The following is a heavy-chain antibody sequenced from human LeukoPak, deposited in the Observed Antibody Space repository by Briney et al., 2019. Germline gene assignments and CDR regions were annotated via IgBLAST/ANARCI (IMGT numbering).Heavy chain of an antibody. V-gene: IGHV4-34*01. CDR3: ARFGGWYAFDI. CDR1: GGSFSGYY. J-gene: IGHJ3*02. Sequence: SETLSLTCAVYGGSFSGYYWSWIRQPPGKGLEWIGEINHSGSTNYNPSLKSRVTISVDTSKNQFSLKLSSVTAADTAVYYCARFGGWYAFDIWGQGIMVTVSS. D-gene: IGHD6-19*01. CDR2: INHSGST.